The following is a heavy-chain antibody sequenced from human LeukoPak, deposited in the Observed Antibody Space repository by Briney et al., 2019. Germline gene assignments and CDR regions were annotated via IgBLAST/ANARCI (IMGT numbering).Heavy chain of an antibody. D-gene: IGHD3-22*01. CDR3: ARLIYSSGYYLDF. V-gene: IGHV4-38-2*01. CDR2: IYHRGST. J-gene: IGHJ4*02. Sequence: PSETLSLTCAVSGYSISSGYYWGWIRQPPGKGLEWIGTIYHRGSTYYNPSLKSRVTISIDTSKNQFSLKLSSVTAADTAVYYCARLIYSSGYYLDFWAQGTLVTVSS. CDR1: GYSISSGYY.